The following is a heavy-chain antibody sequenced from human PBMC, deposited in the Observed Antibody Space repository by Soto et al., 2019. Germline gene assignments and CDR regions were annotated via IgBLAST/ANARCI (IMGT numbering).Heavy chain of an antibody. CDR1: GGSISSYY. J-gene: IGHJ4*02. D-gene: IGHD6-19*01. CDR2: IYYSGST. V-gene: IGHV4-59*01. CDR3: ARVGSSGWSPDY. Sequence: SETLSLTCTVSGGSISSYYWSWIRQPPGKGLEWIGYIYYSGSTNYNPSLKSRVTISVDTSKNQFSLKLSSVTAADTAVYYCARVGSSGWSPDYWGQGILVTVSS.